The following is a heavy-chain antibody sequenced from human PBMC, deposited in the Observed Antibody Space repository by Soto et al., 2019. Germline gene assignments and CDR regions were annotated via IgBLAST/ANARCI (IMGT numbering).Heavy chain of an antibody. V-gene: IGHV1-24*01. CDR3: ATGLRYFDWLFAFDY. J-gene: IGHJ4*02. CDR1: GYTFTSYA. CDR2: FDPEDGET. Sequence: ASVKVSCKASGYTFTSYAMHWVRQAPGKGLEWMGGFDPEDGETIYAQKFQGRVTMTEDTSTDTAYMELSSLRSEDTAVYYCATGLRYFDWLFAFDYWGQGTLVTGSS. D-gene: IGHD3-9*01.